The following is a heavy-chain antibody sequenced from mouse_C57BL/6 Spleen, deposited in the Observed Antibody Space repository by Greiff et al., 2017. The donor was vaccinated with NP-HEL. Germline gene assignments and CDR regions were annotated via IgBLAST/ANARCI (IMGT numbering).Heavy chain of an antibody. CDR1: GLSLTSYG. D-gene: IGHD3-3*01. V-gene: IGHV2-9*01. CDR3: AKQGGTGYFDV. CDR2: IWGGGST. Sequence: QVQLKESGPGLVAPSQSLSITCTVSGLSLTSYGVDWVRQPPGKGLEWLGVIWGGGSTNYNSALMSRLSISKDNSKSQVFLKTNSLQTDDTAMYYCAKQGGTGYFDVWGTGTTVTVSS. J-gene: IGHJ1*03.